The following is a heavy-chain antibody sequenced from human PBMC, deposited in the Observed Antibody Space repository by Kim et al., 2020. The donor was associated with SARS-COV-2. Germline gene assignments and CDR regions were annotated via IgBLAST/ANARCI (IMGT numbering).Heavy chain of an antibody. CDR2: IIPILGIA. CDR3: ARVPDSSSWYGKYFQH. D-gene: IGHD6-13*01. J-gene: IGHJ1*01. V-gene: IGHV1-69*04. Sequence: SVKVSCKASGGTFSSYAISWVRQAPGQGLEWMGRIIPILGIANYAQKFQGRVTITADKSTSTAYMELSSLRSEDTAVYYCARVPDSSSWYGKYFQHWGQGTLVTVSS. CDR1: GGTFSSYA.